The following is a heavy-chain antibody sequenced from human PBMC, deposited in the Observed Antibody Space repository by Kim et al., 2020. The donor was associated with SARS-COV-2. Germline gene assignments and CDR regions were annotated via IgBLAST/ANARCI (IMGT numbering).Heavy chain of an antibody. V-gene: IGHV1-2*02. Sequence: AQKFQGRVTMTRDTSISTAYMELSRLRSDDTAVYYCARGWIVATIGPIGYWGQGTLVTVSS. J-gene: IGHJ4*02. CDR3: ARGWIVATIGPIGY. D-gene: IGHD5-12*01.